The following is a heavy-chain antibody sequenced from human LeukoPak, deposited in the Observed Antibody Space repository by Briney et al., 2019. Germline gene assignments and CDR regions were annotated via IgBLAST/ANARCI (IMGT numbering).Heavy chain of an antibody. CDR3: ARGGVVVPAAMSWFDP. Sequence: SQTLSLTCTVSGGSISSGGYYWSWIRQPPGKGLEWIGYIYHSGSTYYNPSLKSRVTISVDRSKNQFSLKLSSVTAADTAVYYCARGGVVVPAAMSWFDPWGQGTLVTVSS. CDR1: GGSISSGGYY. J-gene: IGHJ5*02. CDR2: IYHSGST. V-gene: IGHV4-30-2*01. D-gene: IGHD2-2*01.